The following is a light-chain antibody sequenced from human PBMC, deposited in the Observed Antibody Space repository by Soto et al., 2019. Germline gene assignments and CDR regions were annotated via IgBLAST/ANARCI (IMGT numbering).Light chain of an antibody. Sequence: EIVLTQSPATLSLSPGDRATLSCRASQSLNNYLAWYQHKPGQAPRLLIYDASNRATGIPARLSGSGSGTDFTLTISSLEPEDFAVYYCQRGFTFGGGTKVEIK. CDR1: QSLNNY. V-gene: IGKV3-11*01. CDR2: DAS. J-gene: IGKJ4*01. CDR3: QRGFT.